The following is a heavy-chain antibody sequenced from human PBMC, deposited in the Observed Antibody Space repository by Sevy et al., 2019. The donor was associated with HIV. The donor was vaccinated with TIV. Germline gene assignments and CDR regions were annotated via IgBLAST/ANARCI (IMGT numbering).Heavy chain of an antibody. CDR3: ARANAYLTSDAFDL. CDR2: ISYSGRT. Sequence: LSLTCTVSGGSISSLNYYWSWIRQHPGKGLEWIGYISYSGRTSYNPSHKSRLTISPDTSKNQFSLRLSSVTAADTALFYCARANAYLTSDAFDLWGQGTMVTVSS. CDR1: GGSISSLNYY. D-gene: IGHD1-26*01. V-gene: IGHV4-31*03. J-gene: IGHJ3*01.